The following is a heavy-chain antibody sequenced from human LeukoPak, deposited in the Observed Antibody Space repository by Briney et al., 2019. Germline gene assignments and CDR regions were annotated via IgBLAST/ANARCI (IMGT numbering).Heavy chain of an antibody. CDR2: IYHSGST. J-gene: IGHJ5*02. CDR3: AGTYYYGSGSSFTPRNWFDP. D-gene: IGHD3-10*01. Sequence: PSGTLSLTCAVSGGSISSSNWWSWVRQPPGKGLEWIGEIYHSGSTNYNPSLKSRVTISVDTSKNQFSLTLSSVTAADTAVYYCAGTYYYGSGSSFTPRNWFDPWGQGTLVTVSS. CDR1: GGSISSSNW. V-gene: IGHV4-4*02.